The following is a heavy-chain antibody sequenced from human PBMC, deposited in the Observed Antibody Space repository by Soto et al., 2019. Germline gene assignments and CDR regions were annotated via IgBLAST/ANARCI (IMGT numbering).Heavy chain of an antibody. Sequence: ETLSLTCSVSGGSLSSYYWNWIRQPPGKGLEWIGYIYYTERTNYNPSLKSRATISADTSKNQLSLKLTSVIAADTAVYYCARGSSHSGVGYNRFDPRSRGSPDSVSS. V-gene: IGHV4-59*01. J-gene: IGHJ5*02. CDR3: ARGSSHSGVGYNRFDP. CDR2: IYYTERT. CDR1: GGSLSSYY. D-gene: IGHD6-19*01.